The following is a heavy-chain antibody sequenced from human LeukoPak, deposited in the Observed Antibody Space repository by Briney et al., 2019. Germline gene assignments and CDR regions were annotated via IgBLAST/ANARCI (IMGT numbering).Heavy chain of an antibody. CDR1: GGSISSGSYY. Sequence: SQTLSLPCTVSGGSISSGSYYWSWIRQPAGKGLEWIGRIYTSGSTNYNPSLKSRLTISVDTSKNQFSLKLSSVTAADTAVYYCARESSGSYTYYLDYLGQGTLVTVSS. J-gene: IGHJ4*02. CDR3: ARESSGSYTYYLDY. D-gene: IGHD1-26*01. V-gene: IGHV4-61*02. CDR2: IYTSGST.